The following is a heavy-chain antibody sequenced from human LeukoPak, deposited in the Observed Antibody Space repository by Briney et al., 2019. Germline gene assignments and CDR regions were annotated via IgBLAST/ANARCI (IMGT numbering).Heavy chain of an antibody. CDR3: ARDGDYGSGSYYYYYYMDV. V-gene: IGHV1-18*01. CDR1: GYTFTSYG. D-gene: IGHD3-10*01. J-gene: IGHJ6*03. CDR2: ISAYNGNT. Sequence: ASVKVSCKASGYTFTSYGISWVRQAPGQGLEWMGWISAYNGNTNYAQKLQGRVTMTTDTSTSTAYMELSRLRSDDTAVYYCARDGDYGSGSYYYYYYMDVWGKGTTVTVSS.